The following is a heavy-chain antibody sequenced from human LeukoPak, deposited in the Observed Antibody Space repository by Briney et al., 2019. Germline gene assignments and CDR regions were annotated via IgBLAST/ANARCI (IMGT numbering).Heavy chain of an antibody. CDR1: GGSISSYY. Sequence: SETLSLTCTVSGGSISSYYWSWIRQPPGKGLEWIGYAYYSGTTNYNPSLKSRVIISVDTSKNQFSLNLSPVIAADTAVYYCARVGVDYSGNIIKYYFDYWGQGTLVTVSS. V-gene: IGHV4-59*01. CDR3: ARVGVDYSGNIIKYYFDY. J-gene: IGHJ4*02. D-gene: IGHD4-23*01. CDR2: AYYSGTT.